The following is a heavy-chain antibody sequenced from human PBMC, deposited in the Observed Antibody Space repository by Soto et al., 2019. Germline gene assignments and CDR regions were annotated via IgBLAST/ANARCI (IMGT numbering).Heavy chain of an antibody. Sequence: EVPLLQSGGGLVQPGGSLRLSCAASGFKFSNFAMRRIRQAPGKGLEWVSGINGGGGHTDYADSVKGRFTISRDNSKNTLYLQMSSLRAEDTAVYYCAEAHWVYSSTWFVFDYWGQGSLVTVSS. CDR3: AEAHWVYSSTWFVFDY. CDR1: GFKFSNFA. V-gene: IGHV3-23*01. D-gene: IGHD2-2*01. J-gene: IGHJ4*02. CDR2: INGGGGHT.